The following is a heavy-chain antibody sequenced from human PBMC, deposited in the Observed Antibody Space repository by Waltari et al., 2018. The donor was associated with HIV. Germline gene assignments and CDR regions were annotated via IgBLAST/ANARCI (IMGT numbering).Heavy chain of an antibody. V-gene: IGHV1-2*06. D-gene: IGHD2-15*01. CDR3: ARGESVAVSNIPPGYRFDF. CDR2: INPISGAT. J-gene: IGHJ4*02. CDR1: GYTLTAYY. Sequence: VQLVQSGAELKTPGASVEFSCRASGYTLTAYYIQWVRQAPGQGLQGMGRINPISGATNIPLTLQGRINMTRDTASGAVFTELRGLKFNDTALYYCARGESVAVSNIPPGYRFDFWGQGTLITVSS.